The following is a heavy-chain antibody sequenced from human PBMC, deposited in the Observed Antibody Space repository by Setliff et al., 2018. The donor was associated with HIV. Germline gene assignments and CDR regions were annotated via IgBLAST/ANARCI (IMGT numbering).Heavy chain of an antibody. D-gene: IGHD3-22*01. CDR3: AKEVVDYYDSSGYLGLDY. CDR1: GFTFRHYA. CDR2: VSYDAERK. J-gene: IGHJ4*02. Sequence: LRLSCEASGFTFRHYAMHWVRQAPGKGLEWVAVVSYDAERKYYADSVKGRFTISRDNPRNTVYLQMTGLRLDDTAVYYCAKEVVDYYDSSGYLGLDYWGQGTLVTVSS. V-gene: IGHV3-30*18.